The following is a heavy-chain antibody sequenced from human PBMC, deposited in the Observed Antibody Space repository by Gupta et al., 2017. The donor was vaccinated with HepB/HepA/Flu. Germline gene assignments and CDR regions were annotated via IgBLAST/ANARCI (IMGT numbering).Heavy chain of an antibody. CDR3: ARQYYDFWSGYYDAFDI. J-gene: IGHJ3*02. D-gene: IGHD3-3*01. Sequence: QVQLVQSGAEVKKPGASVKVSCKASGYTFTGYYMHWVRPAPGQGLEWMGWINPNSGGTNYAQKFQGRVTMTRDTSISTAYMELSRLRSDDTAVYYCARQYYDFWSGYYDAFDIWGQGTMVTVSS. V-gene: IGHV1-2*02. CDR1: GYTFTGYY. CDR2: INPNSGGT.